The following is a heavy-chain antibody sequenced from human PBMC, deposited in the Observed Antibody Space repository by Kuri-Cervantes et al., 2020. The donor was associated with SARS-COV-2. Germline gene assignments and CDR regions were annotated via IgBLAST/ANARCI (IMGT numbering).Heavy chain of an antibody. Sequence: SETLSLTCAVYGGSFSGYYWSWIRQPPGKGLEWIGEINHSGSTNYNPSLKSRVTVSVDTSKNQFSLKLSSVTAADTAVYYCARLGYCSGGSCPYYFDYWGQGTLVTVSS. CDR2: INHSGST. CDR3: ARLGYCSGGSCPYYFDY. V-gene: IGHV4-34*01. D-gene: IGHD2-15*01. CDR1: GGSFSGYY. J-gene: IGHJ4*02.